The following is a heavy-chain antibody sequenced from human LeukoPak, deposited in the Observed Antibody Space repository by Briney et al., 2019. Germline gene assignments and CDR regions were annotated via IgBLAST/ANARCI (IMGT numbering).Heavy chain of an antibody. CDR3: AKDKTGYSSSWCGPRYAFDI. V-gene: IGHV3-7*01. J-gene: IGHJ3*02. D-gene: IGHD6-13*01. Sequence: PGGSLRLSCAASGFTFSSYWMSWVRQAPGKGLEWVANIKQDGSEKYYVDSVKGRFTISRDNAKNSLYLQMNSLRAEDTAVYYCAKDKTGYSSSWCGPRYAFDIWGQGTMVTVSS. CDR1: GFTFSSYW. CDR2: IKQDGSEK.